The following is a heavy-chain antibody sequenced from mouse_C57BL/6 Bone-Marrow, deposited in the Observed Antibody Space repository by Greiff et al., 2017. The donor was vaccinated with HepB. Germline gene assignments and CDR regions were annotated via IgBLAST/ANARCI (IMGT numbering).Heavy chain of an antibody. J-gene: IGHJ4*01. D-gene: IGHD3-2*02. CDR2: ISDGGSYT. CDR1: GFTFSSYA. Sequence: EVQLVESGGGLVKPGGSLKLSCAASGFTFSSYAMSWVRQTPEKRLEWVATISDGGSYTYYPDNVKGRFTISRDNAKNNLYLQMSHLKSEDTAMYYCAREEAGPYYAMDYWGQGTSVTVSS. CDR3: AREEAGPYYAMDY. V-gene: IGHV5-4*01.